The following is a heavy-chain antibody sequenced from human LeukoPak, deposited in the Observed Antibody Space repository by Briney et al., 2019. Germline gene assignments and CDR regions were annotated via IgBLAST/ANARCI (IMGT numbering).Heavy chain of an antibody. CDR2: IKSKTDGGTT. CDR3: TTGITMVRGVPGVYFDY. CDR1: GFTFSNAW. Sequence: KPGRSLRLSCAASGFTFSNAWMSWVRQAPGKGLEWVGRIKSKTDGGTTDYAAPVKGRFTISRDDSKNTLYLQMNSLKTEDTAVYYCTTGITMVRGVPGVYFDYWGQGTLVTVSS. J-gene: IGHJ4*02. D-gene: IGHD3-10*01. V-gene: IGHV3-15*01.